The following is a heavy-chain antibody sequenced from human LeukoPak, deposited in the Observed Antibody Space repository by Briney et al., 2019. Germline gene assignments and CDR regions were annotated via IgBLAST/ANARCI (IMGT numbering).Heavy chain of an antibody. CDR2: IKQDGSEK. CDR1: GFTFSTYW. J-gene: IGHJ4*02. V-gene: IGHV3-7*01. D-gene: IGHD7-27*01. CDR3: AGTIWGGPPRDY. Sequence: PGGSLRLSCAAPGFTFSTYWMTWVRQAPGKGLEWVASIKQDGSEKDYMDSVKGRFTISRDNAKNSLYLQLNSLRVADTAVYYCAGTIWGGPPRDYWGQGTLVTVSS.